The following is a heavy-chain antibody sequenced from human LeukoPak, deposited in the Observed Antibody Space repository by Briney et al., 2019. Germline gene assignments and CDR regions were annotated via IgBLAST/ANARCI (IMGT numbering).Heavy chain of an antibody. Sequence: PGGSLRLSCSASGLSFSNYAMHWVRQAPGKGLEYVSAISSNGDNTYYADSLKGRFTISRDNSRNTLYLQMSSLRAEDTAMYYCVNFSSGDASDIWGQGTMVTVSS. J-gene: IGHJ3*02. V-gene: IGHV3-64D*09. CDR1: GLSFSNYA. CDR3: VNFSSGDASDI. D-gene: IGHD3-22*01. CDR2: ISSNGDNT.